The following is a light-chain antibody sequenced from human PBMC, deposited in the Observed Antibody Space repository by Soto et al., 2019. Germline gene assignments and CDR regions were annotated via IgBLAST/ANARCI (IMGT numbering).Light chain of an antibody. CDR3: QQYGSSTWK. J-gene: IGKJ1*01. CDR1: QSVSSSY. V-gene: IGKV3-20*01. CDR2: GAS. Sequence: EIVLTQSPGTLSLSPGERATLSCRASQSVSSSYLAWYQQKPGQAPRPLIYGASSRAIGIPDRFSGSGSGTDFTLTISRLEPEDFAMYYCQQYGSSTWKLGEGSKVDI.